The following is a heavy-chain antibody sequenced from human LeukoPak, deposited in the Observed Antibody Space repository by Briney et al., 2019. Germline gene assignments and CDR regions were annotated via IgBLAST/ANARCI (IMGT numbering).Heavy chain of an antibody. CDR1: GFTFSSYE. D-gene: IGHD6-19*01. Sequence: GGSLRLSCAASGFTFSSYEMNWVRQAPGKGLEWVSYISSSGSTIYYADSVKGRFTISRDNAKNSLYLQMNSLRAEDTGVYYCARRVAVADNYFDYWGQGTLVTVSS. J-gene: IGHJ4*02. CDR3: ARRVAVADNYFDY. CDR2: ISSSGSTI. V-gene: IGHV3-48*03.